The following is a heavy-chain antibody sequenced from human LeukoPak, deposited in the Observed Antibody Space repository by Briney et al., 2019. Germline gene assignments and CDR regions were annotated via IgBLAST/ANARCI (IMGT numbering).Heavy chain of an antibody. CDR2: ISSSGSTI. CDR1: GFTFSDYY. J-gene: IGHJ4*02. D-gene: IGHD5-12*01. CDR3: ARDKKSGFGDY. V-gene: IGHV3-11*04. Sequence: GGSLRLSCAASGFTFSDYYMSWIRQAPGKGLEWVSYISSSGSTIYYADSVKGRFTISRDNAKNSLHLQMNSLRAGDTAVYYCARDKKSGFGDYWGQGTLVTVSS.